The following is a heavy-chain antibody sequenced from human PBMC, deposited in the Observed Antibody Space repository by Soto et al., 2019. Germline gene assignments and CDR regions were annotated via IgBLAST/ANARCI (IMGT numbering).Heavy chain of an antibody. CDR3: ARHAYWYFDL. V-gene: IGHV1-8*01. J-gene: IGHJ2*01. CDR1: GYTFNSFG. CDR2: MNPNSGNT. Sequence: ASMKVSCKGSGYTFNSFGISWVRQAPGQGLEWMGWMNPNSGNTGYAQKFQGRVTMTRNTSISTAYMELSSLRSEDTAVYYCARHAYWYFDLWGRGTLVTVSS.